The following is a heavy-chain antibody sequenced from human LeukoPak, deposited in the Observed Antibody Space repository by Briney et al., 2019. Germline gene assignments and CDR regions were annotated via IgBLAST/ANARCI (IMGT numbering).Heavy chain of an antibody. CDR1: GGSNSSYY. J-gene: IGHJ6*03. CDR3: ARDNLYYMDV. Sequence: SETLSLTCTVSGGSNSSYYWSWIRQPPGKGLEWLGYIYYSGNTNYDPSLKSRVTISVDTSKNQFSLRLSSVTAADTAVYYCARDNLYYMDVWGKGTTVTISS. CDR2: IYYSGNT. V-gene: IGHV4-59*01.